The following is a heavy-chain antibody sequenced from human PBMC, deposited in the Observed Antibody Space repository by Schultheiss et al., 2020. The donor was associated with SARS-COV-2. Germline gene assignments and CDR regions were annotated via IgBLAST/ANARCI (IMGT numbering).Heavy chain of an antibody. CDR2: INHSGST. Sequence: SETLSLTCAVSGGSISSSNWWSWVRQPPGKGLEWIGEINHSGSTNYNPSLKSRVTISVDTSKNQFSLKLSSVTAEDTAVYYCARVFRGSGSNRPGGYNMDVWGKGTTVTVSS. CDR1: GGSISSSNW. V-gene: IGHV4-4*02. CDR3: ARVFRGSGSNRPGGYNMDV. J-gene: IGHJ6*03. D-gene: IGHD3-10*01.